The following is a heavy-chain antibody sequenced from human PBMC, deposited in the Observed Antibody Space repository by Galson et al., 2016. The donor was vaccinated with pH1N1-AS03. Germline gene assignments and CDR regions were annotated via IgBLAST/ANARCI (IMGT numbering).Heavy chain of an antibody. CDR3: ARALSTAAGHSLDV. CDR2: ISFSSTYI. V-gene: IGHV3-21*01. CDR1: GFTFSSHS. J-gene: IGHJ6*02. Sequence: SLRLSCAASGFTFSSHSMNWVRQAPGKGLEWVSAISFSSTYIYYADSVQGRFTISREDAKNSLHLQMSSLRVEDTAVYYCARALSTAAGHSLDVWGQGTTVTVSS. D-gene: IGHD6-13*01.